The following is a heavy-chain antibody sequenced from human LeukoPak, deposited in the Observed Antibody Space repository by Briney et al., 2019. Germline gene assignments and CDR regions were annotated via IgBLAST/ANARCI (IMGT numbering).Heavy chain of an antibody. Sequence: SQTLSLTCSVSGGSIYSGTYYWSWIRQPAGKGLEWIGRIYTSGSTNYHPSLKSRVTVSLDISKNQFSLKLSSVTAADTAVYYCARRGLRSSGGHYFDYWGQGTLVTVSS. J-gene: IGHJ4*02. D-gene: IGHD1-26*01. CDR2: IYTSGST. V-gene: IGHV4-61*02. CDR3: ARRGLRSSGGHYFDY. CDR1: GGSIYSGTYY.